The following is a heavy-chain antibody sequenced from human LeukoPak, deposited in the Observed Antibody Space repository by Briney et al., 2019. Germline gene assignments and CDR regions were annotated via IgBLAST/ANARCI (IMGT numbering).Heavy chain of an antibody. D-gene: IGHD1-26*01. CDR3: ARDLVLGARGMDY. J-gene: IGHJ4*02. V-gene: IGHV3-23*01. CDR1: GFTFSSYA. CDR2: ISGSGGST. Sequence: PGGSLRLSCAASGFTFSSYAMSWVRQAPGKGLEWVSAISGSGGSTYYADSVKGRFTISRDNAKNTLYLQMNSLRAEDTAVYYCARDLVLGARGMDYWGQGTLVTVSS.